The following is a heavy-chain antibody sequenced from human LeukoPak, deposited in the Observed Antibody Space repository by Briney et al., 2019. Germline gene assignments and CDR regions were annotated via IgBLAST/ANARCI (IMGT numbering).Heavy chain of an antibody. CDR2: ISSSSGTI. Sequence: GGSLRLSCVASGFTFNTYSMNWFRQAPGKGLEWISYISSSSGTIYYADSVKGRFTISRDNAKNSLYLQMNSLRAEDTAVYYCARVKERWFGELFFDYWGQGTLVTVSS. CDR3: ARVKERWFGELFFDY. CDR1: GFTFNTYS. V-gene: IGHV3-48*04. D-gene: IGHD3-10*01. J-gene: IGHJ4*02.